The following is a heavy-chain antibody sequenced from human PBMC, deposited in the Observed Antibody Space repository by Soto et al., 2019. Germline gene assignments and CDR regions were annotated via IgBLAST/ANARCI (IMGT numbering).Heavy chain of an antibody. D-gene: IGHD6-6*01. CDR3: ASLWTAHIGAGAFDI. V-gene: IGHV5-51*04. CDR2: IYPGDSDT. J-gene: IGHJ3*02. CDR1: GYSFTSYW. Sequence: GESLKISCNGSGYSFTSYWIGWVRQMPGKGLEWMGIIYPGDSDTRYSPSFQGQVTISADNPSSTAYLQWSSLKASDTAMYYCASLWTAHIGAGAFDIWGQGTMVTVSS.